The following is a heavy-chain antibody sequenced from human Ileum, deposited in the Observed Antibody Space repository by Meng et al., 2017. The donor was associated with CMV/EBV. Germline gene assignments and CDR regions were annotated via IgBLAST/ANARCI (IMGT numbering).Heavy chain of an antibody. Sequence: QVQLQESGPGLVKPSQPLSLTCIVSGGSISSGDYYWSWIRQPPGKGLEWIGYIYYSGSTYYNPSLKSRLTISLDTSKNQFSLKLSSVTAADTGVYYCARQTYGGNSREYYFDYWGQGTLVTVSS. CDR1: GGSISSGDYY. J-gene: IGHJ4*02. V-gene: IGHV4-30-4*08. CDR3: ARQTYGGNSREYYFDY. D-gene: IGHD4-23*01. CDR2: IYYSGST.